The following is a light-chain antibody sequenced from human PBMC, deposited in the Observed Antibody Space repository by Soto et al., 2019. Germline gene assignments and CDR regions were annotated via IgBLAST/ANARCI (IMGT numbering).Light chain of an antibody. CDR2: GAS. Sequence: EIVMTQSPAPLSVSPGERATLSCRASQSVSSNLAWYQNKPGQAPRLLIYGASTRATGKAARFRGSGSGTEFTLTISSLQSEDFAVYYCQQYNTWTWYITFGPGTKVDS. CDR3: QQYNTWTWYIT. CDR1: QSVSSN. J-gene: IGKJ3*01. V-gene: IGKV3-15*01.